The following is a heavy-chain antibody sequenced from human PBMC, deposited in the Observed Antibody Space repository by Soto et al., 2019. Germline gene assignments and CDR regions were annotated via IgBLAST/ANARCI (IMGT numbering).Heavy chain of an antibody. CDR1: GYTFTGYY. CDR2: INPNSGGT. D-gene: IGHD3-9*01. Sequence: GASVKVSCKASGYTFTGYYMHWVRQAPGQGLEWMGWINPNSGGTNYAQKFQGWVTMTRDTSISTAYMELSRLRSDDTAVYYCARDRHYDILTGYDYCMDVWGQGTTVSVSS. CDR3: ARDRHYDILTGYDYCMDV. J-gene: IGHJ6*02. V-gene: IGHV1-2*04.